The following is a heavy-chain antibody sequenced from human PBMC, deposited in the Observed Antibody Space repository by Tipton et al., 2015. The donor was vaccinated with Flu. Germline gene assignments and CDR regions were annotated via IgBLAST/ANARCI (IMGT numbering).Heavy chain of an antibody. Sequence: GSLRLSCAASGFDVSTNYMSWVRQAPGKGLEWVAVIYRGDRTKYADSVKGRFTTSRDNSKNTLHLQMNSLRAEDTAVYYCARVREADYAYGMDVWGQGTTVTVSS. J-gene: IGHJ6*02. CDR2: IYRGDRT. CDR3: ARVREADYAYGMDV. D-gene: IGHD3-16*01. CDR1: GFDVSTNY. V-gene: IGHV3-53*01.